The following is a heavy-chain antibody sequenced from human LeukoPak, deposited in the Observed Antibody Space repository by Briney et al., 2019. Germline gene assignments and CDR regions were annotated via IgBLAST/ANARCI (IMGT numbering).Heavy chain of an antibody. CDR1: GFTFSSYS. V-gene: IGHV3-30*03. CDR3: ARARPSMWIDY. CDR2: ISYDGSDK. J-gene: IGHJ4*02. Sequence: GGSLRLSCAASGFTFSSYSMNWVRQAPGKGLEWVAVISYDGSDKFYADSVKGRFTISRDSSKNTLYLQMNSLRPEDTAVYYCARARPSMWIDYWGQGTLVTVSS. D-gene: IGHD5-12*01.